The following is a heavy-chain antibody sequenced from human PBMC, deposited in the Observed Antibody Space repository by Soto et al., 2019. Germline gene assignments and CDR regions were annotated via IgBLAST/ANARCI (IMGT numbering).Heavy chain of an antibody. J-gene: IGHJ5*02. CDR1: GFTFSSYA. Sequence: PGGSLRLSCAASGFTFSSYAMHWVRQAPGKGLEWVAVISYDGSNKYYADSVKGRFTISRDNSKNTPYLQMNSLRAEDTAVYYCASAYNWNYLDNWFDPWGQGTLVTVSS. V-gene: IGHV3-30-3*01. CDR3: ASAYNWNYLDNWFDP. CDR2: ISYDGSNK. D-gene: IGHD1-7*01.